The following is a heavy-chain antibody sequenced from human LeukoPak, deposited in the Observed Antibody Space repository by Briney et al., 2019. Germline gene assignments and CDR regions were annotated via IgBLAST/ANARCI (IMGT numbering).Heavy chain of an antibody. J-gene: IGHJ4*02. Sequence: GGSLRLSCAASGFTVSSNYMSWVRQAPGKGLEWVAHIKEDGGEKHYVDPVKGRFTISRDNAKNSLYLQMNSLRAEDTAMYYCVRDRGYCSGGTCYALWDYWGQGTLVTVSS. D-gene: IGHD2-15*01. V-gene: IGHV3-7*01. CDR3: VRDRGYCSGGTCYALWDY. CDR1: GFTVSSNY. CDR2: IKEDGGEK.